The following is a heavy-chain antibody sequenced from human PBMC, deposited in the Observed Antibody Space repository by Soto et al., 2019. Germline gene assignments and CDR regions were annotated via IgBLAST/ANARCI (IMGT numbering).Heavy chain of an antibody. CDR2: IWYDGSNK. V-gene: IGHV3-33*01. CDR1: GFTFSSYG. CDR3: ARVEDGYSYGSYYYYYGMDV. J-gene: IGHJ6*02. Sequence: GGSLRLSCAASGFTFSSYGMHWVRQAPGKGLEWVAVIWYDGSNKYYADSVKGRFTISRDNSKNTLYLQMNSLRAEDTAVYYCARVEDGYSYGSYYYYYGMDVWGQGTTVTVSS. D-gene: IGHD5-18*01.